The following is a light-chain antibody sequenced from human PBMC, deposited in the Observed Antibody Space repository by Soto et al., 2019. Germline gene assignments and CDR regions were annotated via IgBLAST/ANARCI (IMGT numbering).Light chain of an antibody. Sequence: DIQMTQSPSSLSASLGDRVTITCRASQGIGIYLAWYQQKPGKVPKLLIYAASTLQAGVPSRFSGRGSGTDFTLTISSLQPEDFATYYCQQYNSAPRTFGQGTRVEI. J-gene: IGKJ1*01. CDR1: QGIGIY. CDR2: AAS. CDR3: QQYNSAPRT. V-gene: IGKV1-27*01.